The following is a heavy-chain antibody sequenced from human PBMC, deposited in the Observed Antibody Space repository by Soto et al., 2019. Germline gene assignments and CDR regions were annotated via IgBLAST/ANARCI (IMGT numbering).Heavy chain of an antibody. D-gene: IGHD3-9*01. Sequence: QVQLQQWGAGLLKPSETLSLTCAGYGGSFSDYYWSWIRQSPGKGLEWIGEINHSGNTNYNPSLKTRASVSIDTSTSQPSLTLNPVTAADTAVYYCARGIKSYDTSSSCSLRNWFDPWGQGILVSVSS. V-gene: IGHV4-34*02. CDR1: GGSFSDYY. CDR2: INHSGNT. CDR3: ARGIKSYDTSSSCSLRNWFDP. J-gene: IGHJ5*02.